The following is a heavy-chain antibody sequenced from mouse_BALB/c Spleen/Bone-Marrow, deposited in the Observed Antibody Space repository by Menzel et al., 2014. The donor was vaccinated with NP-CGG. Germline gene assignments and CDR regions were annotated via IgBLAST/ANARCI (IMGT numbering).Heavy chain of an antibody. Sequence: EVKLVESGGGSVQPGGSRKLSCAASGFTSSSFGMHWVRQAPEKGLEWVAFISTGSTIIYYADTVKGRFTISRDNPNNTLFLQMTSLRSEDTAMYYCARSHFYGNFFDYWGQGTTLTVSS. V-gene: IGHV5-17*02. D-gene: IGHD2-1*01. CDR3: ARSHFYGNFFDY. CDR2: ISTGSTII. CDR1: GFTSSSFG. J-gene: IGHJ2*01.